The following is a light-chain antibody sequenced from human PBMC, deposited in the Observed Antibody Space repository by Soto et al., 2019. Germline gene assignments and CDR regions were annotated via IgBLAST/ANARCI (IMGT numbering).Light chain of an antibody. J-gene: IGKJ1*01. V-gene: IGKV3-20*01. Sequence: EIVLTQSPGTLSLSPGERATLSCRASQGINSVYLAWYQQKPGQAPRLLIYGASSRATGTPDRFSGSGSGTDFTLTISRLEPEDFAVYYCQQYGNSLPWTFGQGTRVEIK. CDR1: QGINSVY. CDR2: GAS. CDR3: QQYGNSLPWT.